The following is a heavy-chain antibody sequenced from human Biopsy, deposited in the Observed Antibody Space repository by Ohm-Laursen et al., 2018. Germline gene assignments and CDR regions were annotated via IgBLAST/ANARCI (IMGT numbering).Heavy chain of an antibody. CDR1: GFSISSGHY. V-gene: IGHV4-38-2*01. D-gene: IGHD3-22*01. Sequence: SETLSLTCAVFGFSISSGHYWAWIRQPPGKGLEWIGTISHSGNTYYNPSLKTQVTMSLDTSKNQFSLRLSSVTAVDTAIYYCVRGVDYYDPYHYYALDVWGQGTTVTVSS. J-gene: IGHJ6*02. CDR2: ISHSGNT. CDR3: VRGVDYYDPYHYYALDV.